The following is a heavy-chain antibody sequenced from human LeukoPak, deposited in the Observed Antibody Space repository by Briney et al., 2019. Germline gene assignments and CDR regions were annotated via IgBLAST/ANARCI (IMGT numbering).Heavy chain of an antibody. CDR2: VSHSGSA. J-gene: IGHJ4*02. V-gene: IGHV4-59*01. Sequence: PSETLSLTCTVSGVSINSYYWSWMRQPPGKGLEWIGYVSHSGSANYNPSFKSRLTISVDTSKNQFSLNLRSVTAADTAVYYCARGTRIAAADTYYFDYWGQGTLVTVSS. CDR3: ARGTRIAAADTYYFDY. D-gene: IGHD6-13*01. CDR1: GVSINSYY.